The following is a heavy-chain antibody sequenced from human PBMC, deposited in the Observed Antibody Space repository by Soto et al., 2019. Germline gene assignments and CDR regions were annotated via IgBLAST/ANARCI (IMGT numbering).Heavy chain of an antibody. V-gene: IGHV4-34*01. CDR2: INNSGSS. D-gene: IGHD2-21*01. Sequence: PSDTLSLTCAVFGGSFSGHYWSWIRQPPGKGLEWIGEINNSGSSNYNPSLKSRVTISVDTSKSQFSLKLSSLIAADTAVYFCASGLDSYNLWTSWGQGTVVTVSS. J-gene: IGHJ5*02. CDR3: ASGLDSYNLWTS. CDR1: GGSFSGHY.